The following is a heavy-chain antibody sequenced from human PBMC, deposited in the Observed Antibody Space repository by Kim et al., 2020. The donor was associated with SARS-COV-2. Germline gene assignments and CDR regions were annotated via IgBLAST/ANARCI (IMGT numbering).Heavy chain of an antibody. CDR1: GFTFSSYG. D-gene: IGHD2-15*01. J-gene: IGHJ4*02. Sequence: GGSLRLSCGASGFTFSSYGMSWVRQAPGKGLEWVSGISGSGAKTGYADSVKGRVTISRDNSKNTLYVQMNSLRAEDTAVYYCAKEYCSGAICYHFDYWGREPWSPSPQ. V-gene: IGHV3-23*01. CDR2: ISGSGAKT. CDR3: AKEYCSGAICYHFDY.